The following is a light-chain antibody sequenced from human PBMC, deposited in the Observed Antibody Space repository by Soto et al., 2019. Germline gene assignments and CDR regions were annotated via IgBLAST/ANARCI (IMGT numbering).Light chain of an antibody. CDR2: EVN. CDR3: SSYGGYNNVV. CDR1: SSDVGGYNY. Sequence: QSLLTQPPSASLSPGQSVTISCTGTSSDVGGYNYVSWFQQHPGKAPKLIIHEVNQRPSGVPDRFSGSKSGNTASLTVSGLQAEDEGTYYCSSYGGYNNVVFGTGTKVTVL. V-gene: IGLV2-8*01. J-gene: IGLJ1*01.